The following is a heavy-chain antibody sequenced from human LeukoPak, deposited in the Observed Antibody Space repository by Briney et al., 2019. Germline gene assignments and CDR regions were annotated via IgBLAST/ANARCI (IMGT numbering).Heavy chain of an antibody. CDR3: ATDQYDFWSGYPKPDFDY. CDR2: IYTSGST. D-gene: IGHD3-3*01. Sequence: PSETLSLTCTVSGGSISSYYWSWIRQPAGKGLEWIGRIYTSGSTNYNPSLKSRVTMSVDTSKNQFSLKLSSVTAADTAVYYCATDQYDFWSGYPKPDFDYWGQGTLVTVSS. J-gene: IGHJ4*02. CDR1: GGSISSYY. V-gene: IGHV4-4*07.